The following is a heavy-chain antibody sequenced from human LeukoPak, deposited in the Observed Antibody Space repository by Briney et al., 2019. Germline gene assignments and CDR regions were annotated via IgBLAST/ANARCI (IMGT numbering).Heavy chain of an antibody. J-gene: IGHJ4*02. V-gene: IGHV4-61*01. CDR3: ASGELGYCSGGSCYPEFDY. D-gene: IGHD2-15*01. CDR2: IYYSGST. Sequence: PSETLSLTCTVSGGSVSSGSYYWSWIRQPPGKGLEWIGYIYYSGSTNYNPSLKSRVTISVDTSKNQFSLKLSSVTAADTAVYYCASGELGYCSGGSCYPEFDYWGQGTLVTVSS. CDR1: GGSVSSGSYY.